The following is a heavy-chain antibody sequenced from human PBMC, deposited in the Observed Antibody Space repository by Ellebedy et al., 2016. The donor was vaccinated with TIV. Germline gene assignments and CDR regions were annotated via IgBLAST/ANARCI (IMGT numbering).Heavy chain of an antibody. D-gene: IGHD2-21*01. CDR1: GGSISSSSYY. CDR3: AREYYSSYYFDY. CDR2: MYYSGSS. V-gene: IGHV4-39*07. J-gene: IGHJ4*02. Sequence: MPSETLSLTCTVSGGSISSSSYYWAWIRQPPGKGLEWIGSMYYSGSSYYNPSLKSRVTISVDTSKNQFSLKLSSVTAADTAVYYCAREYYSSYYFDYWGQGTLVTVSS.